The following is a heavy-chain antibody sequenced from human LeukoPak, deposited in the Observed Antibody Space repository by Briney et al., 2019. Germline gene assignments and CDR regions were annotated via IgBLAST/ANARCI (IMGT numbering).Heavy chain of an antibody. D-gene: IGHD2-2*02. CDR2: IGVADEP. J-gene: IGHJ4*02. V-gene: IGHV3-13*05. CDR1: GFTFTRYD. Sequence: GGSLRLSSAASGFTFTRYDMHWVRQGTRKGLEWASSIGVADEPDYPGSVKGRFTISRDNAKNSLYLQMNSLRAEDTAVYYCARDSIEALVVPAAIPVSDYWGQGTLVTVSS. CDR3: ARDSIEALVVPAAIPVSDY.